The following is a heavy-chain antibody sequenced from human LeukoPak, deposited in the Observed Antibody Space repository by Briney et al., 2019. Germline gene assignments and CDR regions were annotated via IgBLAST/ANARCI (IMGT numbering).Heavy chain of an antibody. J-gene: IGHJ4*02. Sequence: GGSLRLSCAASGFRFRDYWMDWLRQAPGMGLEWVASIKPDGSQRDYADSVKGRFTISRDNAKNSLNLQMNSLRAEDTAVYYCARGFPRGRWLHYDYWGQGTLVTVSS. CDR3: ARGFPRGRWLHYDY. CDR1: GFRFRDYW. D-gene: IGHD5-24*01. V-gene: IGHV3-7*01. CDR2: IKPDGSQR.